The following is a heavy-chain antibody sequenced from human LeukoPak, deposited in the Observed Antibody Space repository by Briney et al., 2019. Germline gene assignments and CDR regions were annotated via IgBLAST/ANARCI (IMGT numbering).Heavy chain of an antibody. CDR1: VCTFSSYA. CDR3: ARDYSRSYYVVDYFDY. Sequence: ASVKVSCKASVCTFSSYAISWVRQAPGQGLEWMGWINPNSGGTNYAQKFQVRGTMTRDTSISTAYMELSRLRSDDTAVYYCARDYSRSYYVVDYFDYWGQGTLVTVSS. J-gene: IGHJ4*02. D-gene: IGHD1-26*01. V-gene: IGHV1-2*02. CDR2: INPNSGGT.